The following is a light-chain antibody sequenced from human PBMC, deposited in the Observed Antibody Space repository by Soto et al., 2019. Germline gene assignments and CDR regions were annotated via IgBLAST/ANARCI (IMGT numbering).Light chain of an antibody. V-gene: IGLV1-44*01. CDR3: AAWNGTLNGLYV. Sequence: QSVLTQPPSASGTPGQRVTISCSGSSSNIGSLSVDWYQHLPGTAPKLLIYSDYQRPSGVPDRFSGSKSGTSAYLAISGLQSEDDADYYCAAWNGTLNGLYVFGTGTKVTV. CDR1: SSNIGSLS. CDR2: SDY. J-gene: IGLJ1*01.